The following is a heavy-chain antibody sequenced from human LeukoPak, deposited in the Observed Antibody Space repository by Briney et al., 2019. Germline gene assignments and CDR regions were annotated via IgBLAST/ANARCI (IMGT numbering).Heavy chain of an antibody. CDR3: ARRTGYCGSTNCYTNFDF. D-gene: IGHD2-2*02. CDR1: GGSVSSSNYY. CDR2: IYYSGNT. V-gene: IGHV4-39*07. Sequence: SETLSLTCAVSGGSVSSSNYYWGWIRQPPGKGLEWIGNIYYSGNTYYNPSLKSRVTLSVDTSKNQFFLKLSSVTAADTAMYYCARRTGYCGSTNCYTNFDFWGQGTLVAVSS. J-gene: IGHJ4*02.